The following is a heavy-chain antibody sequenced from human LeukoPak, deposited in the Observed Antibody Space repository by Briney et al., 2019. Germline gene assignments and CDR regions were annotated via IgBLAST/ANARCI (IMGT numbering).Heavy chain of an antibody. CDR3: ARRRYYDILTGYKGLDY. CDR1: GGSISSSY. D-gene: IGHD3-9*01. J-gene: IGHJ4*02. V-gene: IGHV4-4*07. CDR2: IYTSGRT. Sequence: PSETLSLTCTVSGGSISSSYWSWIRQPAGKGLEWIGRIYTSGRTNNNPSLKSRVTISVDTSKNQFSLKLSSVTAADTAVYYCARRRYYDILTGYKGLDYWGQGTLVTVSS.